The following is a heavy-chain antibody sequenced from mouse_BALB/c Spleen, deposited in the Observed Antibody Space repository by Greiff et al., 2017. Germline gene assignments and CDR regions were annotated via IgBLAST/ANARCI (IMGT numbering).Heavy chain of an antibody. Sequence: VQLQQSGAGLVKPGASVKLSCKASGYTFTEYIIHWVKQRSGQGLEWIGWFYPGSGSIKYNEKFKDKATLTADKSSSTVYMELSRLTSEDSAVYCCARHEGYGNCLGYAMDYWGQGTSVTVSS. CDR2: FYPGSGSI. V-gene: IGHV1-62-2*01. CDR1: GYTFTEYI. D-gene: IGHD2-1*01. CDR3: ARHEGYGNCLGYAMDY. J-gene: IGHJ4*01.